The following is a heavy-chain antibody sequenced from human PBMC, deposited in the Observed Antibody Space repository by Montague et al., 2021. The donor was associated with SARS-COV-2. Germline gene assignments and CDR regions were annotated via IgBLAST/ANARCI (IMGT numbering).Heavy chain of an antibody. CDR1: GGSINGSTFY. V-gene: IGHV4-39*06. Sequence: SETLSLTCTVSGGSINGSTFYWGWIRQPPGKGLEWIGTLYYSGATYYNPSLKSRVTTSTDTSKNQFTLKLTSATAADTAVYYCARCVRRAACEVWGQGTLVTVSS. CDR3: ARCVRRAACEV. J-gene: IGHJ1*01. CDR2: LYYSGAT.